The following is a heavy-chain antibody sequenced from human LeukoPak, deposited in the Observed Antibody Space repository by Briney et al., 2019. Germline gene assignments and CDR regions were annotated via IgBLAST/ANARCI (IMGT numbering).Heavy chain of an antibody. Sequence: GASVKVSCKVSGYTLTELSMHWVRQAPGKGLEWMGGFDPEDGETIYAQKFQGRVTLTEDTSTDTACMELSSLRSEDTAVYYCATQFFTMVRGVISLDWFDPWGQGTLVTVSS. CDR2: FDPEDGET. CDR3: ATQFFTMVRGVISLDWFDP. J-gene: IGHJ5*02. D-gene: IGHD3-10*01. V-gene: IGHV1-24*01. CDR1: GYTLTELS.